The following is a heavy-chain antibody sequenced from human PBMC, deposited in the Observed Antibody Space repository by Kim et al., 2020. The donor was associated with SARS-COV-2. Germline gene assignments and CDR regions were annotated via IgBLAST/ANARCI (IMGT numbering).Heavy chain of an antibody. D-gene: IGHD1-1*01. V-gene: IGHV3-73*01. CDR1: GFTFSDSA. CDR2: IRSKVNGYET. Sequence: GGSLRLSCGASGFTFSDSAMHWVRRASGKGLEWVGRIRSKVNGYETAYSASVRGRFTISRDDSRNTAYLQMNSLKTEDTAVYYCNRVPGTTLAFWDAFD. J-gene: IGHJ3*02. CDR3: NRVPGTTLAFWDAFD.